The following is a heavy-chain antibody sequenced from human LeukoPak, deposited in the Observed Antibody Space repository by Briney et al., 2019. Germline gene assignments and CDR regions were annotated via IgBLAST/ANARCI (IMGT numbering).Heavy chain of an antibody. CDR2: ISAYNGNT. CDR1: GYTFTSYG. D-gene: IGHD1-26*01. CDR3: ARVDLLWGWELIDAFDT. Sequence: ASVKVSCKASGYTFTSYGISWVRQAPGQGLEWMGRISAYNGNTNYAQKLQGRVTMTTDTSTSTAYMELRSLRSDDTAVYYCARVDLLWGWELIDAFDTWGQGTMVTVSS. J-gene: IGHJ3*02. V-gene: IGHV1-18*01.